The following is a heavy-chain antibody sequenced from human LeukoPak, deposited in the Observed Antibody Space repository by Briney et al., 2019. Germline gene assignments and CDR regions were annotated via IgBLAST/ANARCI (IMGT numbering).Heavy chain of an antibody. V-gene: IGHV4-31*03. CDR1: GGSISSGGYY. D-gene: IGHD1-7*01. CDR3: ARRKTGTMEDY. CDR2: IYYSGNT. J-gene: IGHJ4*02. Sequence: SETLSLTCTVSGGSISSGGYYWSWIRQHPGKGLEWIGYIYYSGNTYYNPSLKSRVTISVDTSKSQFSLKLSSVTAADTAVYYCARRKTGTMEDYWGQGTLVTVSS.